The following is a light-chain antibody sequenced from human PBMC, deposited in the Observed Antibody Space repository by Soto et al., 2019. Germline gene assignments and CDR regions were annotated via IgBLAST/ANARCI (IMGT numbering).Light chain of an antibody. CDR2: SAS. J-gene: IGKJ1*01. CDR3: QQTYSTPWT. Sequence: DIQMTQSPSSLSASVGDRVTITCRASQSISSYLHWYQQKPGKAPQLLIYSASNLQSGVPSKFSGSGSGTDFTLTISSLQPEDFATYYCQQTYSTPWTFGQGTKVEI. CDR1: QSISSY. V-gene: IGKV1-39*01.